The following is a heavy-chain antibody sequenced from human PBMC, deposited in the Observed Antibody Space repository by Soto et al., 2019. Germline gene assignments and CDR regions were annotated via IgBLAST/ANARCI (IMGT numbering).Heavy chain of an antibody. Sequence: QVQLQESGPGLVKPLQTLSLTCTVSGGSISSGDYYWSWIRQPPGKVLEWIGYIYYTGSSYYNPSLKSRLTISVDTSKNQCSLKLTSVTAADTAVYFCARYQKGPFDYWGQGTLVTVSS. J-gene: IGHJ4*02. CDR2: IYYTGSS. CDR3: ARYQKGPFDY. V-gene: IGHV4-30-4*01. CDR1: GGSISSGDYY. D-gene: IGHD2-2*01.